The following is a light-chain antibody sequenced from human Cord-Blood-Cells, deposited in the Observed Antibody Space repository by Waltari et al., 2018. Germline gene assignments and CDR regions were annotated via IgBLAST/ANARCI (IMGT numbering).Light chain of an antibody. CDR2: EGS. J-gene: IGLJ2*01. CDR3: CSYAGSSTFLV. CDR1: SSDVGSYNL. Sequence: QPASVSGSPGQSITISCTGTSSDVGSYNLVSWYQQHPGKAPKLMIYEGSKRPSGVSNRFSGSKSGNTASLTISGLQAEDEADYYCCSYAGSSTFLVFGGGTKLTVL. V-gene: IGLV2-23*03.